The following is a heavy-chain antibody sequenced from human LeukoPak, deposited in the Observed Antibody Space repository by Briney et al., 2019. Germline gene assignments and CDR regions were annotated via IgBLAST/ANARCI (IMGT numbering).Heavy chain of an antibody. J-gene: IGHJ3*02. CDR1: GYTFTGYY. D-gene: IGHD5-18*01. V-gene: IGHV1-2*02. CDR3: ARPNVDTAMVAVDDAFDI. CDR2: INPNSGGT. Sequence: GASVKVSCKASGYTFTGYYMHWVRQAPGQGLEWMGWINPNSGGTNYAQKFQGRVTMTRDTSISTAYMELSRLRSDDTAVYYCARPNVDTAMVAVDDAFDIWGQGTMVTVSS.